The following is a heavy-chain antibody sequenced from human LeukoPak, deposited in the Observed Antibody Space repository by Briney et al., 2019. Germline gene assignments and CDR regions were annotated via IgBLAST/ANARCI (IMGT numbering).Heavy chain of an antibody. CDR2: IYTGGST. Sequence: PSETLSLTCSVSGGSIGTYYWSWVRQPAGEGREWIGRIYTGGSTNYNPSLKSRDTLSIETPKNQFSLELTSVTAADTAVYYCARAPTAYCLSTNCQPYFDYWGQGILVTVSS. CDR1: GGSIGTYY. J-gene: IGHJ4*02. CDR3: ARAPTAYCLSTNCQPYFDY. D-gene: IGHD2-2*01. V-gene: IGHV4-4*07.